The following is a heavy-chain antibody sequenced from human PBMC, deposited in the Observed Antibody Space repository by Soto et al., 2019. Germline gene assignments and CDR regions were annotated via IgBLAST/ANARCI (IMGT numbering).Heavy chain of an antibody. Sequence: QVQLQQWGAGLLKPSETLSLTCAVFGVSFSGYYWNWIRQPPGKGLEWIGEINHSGSTNYNTSLXXXXXXXXDTSXNQFSXXXXXXTXADTXVYXXXXGXGSGVFDYWGQGTLVTVSS. J-gene: IGHJ4*02. CDR3: XXGXGSGVFDY. D-gene: IGHD6-19*01. V-gene: IGHV4-34*01. CDR2: INHSGST. CDR1: GVSFSGYY.